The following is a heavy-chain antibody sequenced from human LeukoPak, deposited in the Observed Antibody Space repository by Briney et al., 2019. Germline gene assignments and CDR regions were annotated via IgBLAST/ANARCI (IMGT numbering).Heavy chain of an antibody. D-gene: IGHD3-22*01. J-gene: IGHJ3*02. Sequence: ASVKVSCKASGYTFTGYYMHWVRQAPGQGLEWMGWINPNSGGTNYAQKFQGRVTMTRDTSISTAYMELSRLRSDDTAAYYCARVPLYYYDSSGYYYGLVGAFDIWGQGTMVTVSS. CDR2: INPNSGGT. CDR3: ARVPLYYYDSSGYYYGLVGAFDI. V-gene: IGHV1-2*02. CDR1: GYTFTGYY.